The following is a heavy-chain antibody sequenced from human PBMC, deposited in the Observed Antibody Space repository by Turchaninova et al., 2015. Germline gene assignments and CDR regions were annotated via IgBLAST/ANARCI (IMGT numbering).Heavy chain of an antibody. CDR3: ARELRYHDSSGNLDPHGMDV. CDR2: DGMAK. V-gene: IGHV3-7*03. D-gene: IGHD3-22*01. Sequence: EVQLVESGGGWVQPGGSVRGTCEAAAASRKKDWSGWVLHDPGKGLEWVANDGMAKDYVHAGKGRFTSFKYNAKNSVYLQINSLRAEDTAVYYCARELRYHDSSGNLDPHGMDVWGQGTTVTVSS. J-gene: IGHJ6*02. CDR1: AASRKKDW.